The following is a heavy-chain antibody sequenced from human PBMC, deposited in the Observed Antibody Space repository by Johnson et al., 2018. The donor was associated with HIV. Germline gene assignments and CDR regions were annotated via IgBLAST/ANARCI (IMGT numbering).Heavy chain of an antibody. CDR3: ARDPRGEAMALDAFDI. CDR1: GLNFSDYS. D-gene: IGHD5-18*01. CDR2: ISFDGTTK. Sequence: QMQLVESGGGVVQPGTSMRLSCVVSGLNFSDYSMHWVRQTPGKGLEWVAVISFDGTTKYYADSVKGRFTISRDNSNNTLYLQMNSLRAEDTAVYYCARDPRGEAMALDAFDIWGQGTMVTVSS. V-gene: IGHV3-30*04. J-gene: IGHJ3*02.